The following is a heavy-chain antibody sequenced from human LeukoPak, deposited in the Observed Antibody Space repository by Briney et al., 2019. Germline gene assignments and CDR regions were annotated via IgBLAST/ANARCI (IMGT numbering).Heavy chain of an antibody. CDR1: GGSFSGYY. V-gene: IGHV4-34*01. CDR2: INHSGST. CDR3: ARGRGRN. Sequence: SETLSLTCAVYGGSFSGYYWSWIRQPPGKGLEWIGEINHSGSTNYNSSLKSRVTISVDTSKNQFSLKLSSVTAADTAVYYCARGRGRNWGQGTLVTVSS. J-gene: IGHJ4*02.